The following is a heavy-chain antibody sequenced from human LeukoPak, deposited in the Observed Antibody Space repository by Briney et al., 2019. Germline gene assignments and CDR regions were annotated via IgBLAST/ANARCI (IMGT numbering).Heavy chain of an antibody. CDR2: ISGSGGST. J-gene: IGHJ3*02. V-gene: IGHV3-23*01. Sequence: GGSLRLSCAASGFTFSSYAMSWVRQAPGKGLEWVSAISGSGGSTYYADSVKGRFTISRDNSKNTVYLQMNSLRAEDTAVYYCAKEGTYDFWSGYSPDAFDIWGQGTMVTVSS. CDR1: GFTFSSYA. D-gene: IGHD3-3*01. CDR3: AKEGTYDFWSGYSPDAFDI.